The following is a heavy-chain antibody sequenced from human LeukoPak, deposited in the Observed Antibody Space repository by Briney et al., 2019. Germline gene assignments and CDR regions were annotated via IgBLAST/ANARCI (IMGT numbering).Heavy chain of an antibody. V-gene: IGHV4-4*02. CDR1: GGSISSSHW. D-gene: IGHD6-13*01. J-gene: IGHJ4*02. CDR2: IYHSGSI. Sequence: SGTLSLTCTVSGGSISSSHWWRWVRQPPGKGLEWIGEIYHSGSINYNPSLKSRVTISIDKSKNQFSLKLSSVTAADTAVYYCASLYGSSWPPFDYWGQGTLVTVSS. CDR3: ASLYGSSWPPFDY.